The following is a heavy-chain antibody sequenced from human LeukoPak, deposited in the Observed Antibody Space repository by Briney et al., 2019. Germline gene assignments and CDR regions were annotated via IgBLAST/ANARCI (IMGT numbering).Heavy chain of an antibody. D-gene: IGHD6-19*01. CDR3: VRSVDGEDDY. CDR2: ISSSSSYI. J-gene: IGHJ4*02. V-gene: IGHV3-21*01. CDR1: GFTFSNTW. Sequence: PGGSLRLSCAASGFTFSNTWMSWVRQAPGKGLEWVSYISSSSSYIYYADSMRGRFTISRDNSKNSLYLQMNSLRAEDTAVYYCVRSVDGEDDYWGQGTLVTVSS.